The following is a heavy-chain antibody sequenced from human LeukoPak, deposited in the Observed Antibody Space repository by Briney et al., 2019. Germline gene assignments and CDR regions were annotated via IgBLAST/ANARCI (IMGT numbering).Heavy chain of an antibody. V-gene: IGHV4-39*01. J-gene: IGHJ3*01. CDR3: AKAGVRYFDSSGLYAFDF. CDR2: IYYSGST. CDR1: GGSISSTGYC. Sequence: SETLSLTCAVSGGSISSTGYCWAGIRQPPGKGLEWIVTIYYSGSTYHNTSLKSRITMSVDTSRNQFSLKLSSVDAADTAVYYCAKAGVRYFDSSGLYAFDFWGQGTTVTVSS. D-gene: IGHD3-22*01.